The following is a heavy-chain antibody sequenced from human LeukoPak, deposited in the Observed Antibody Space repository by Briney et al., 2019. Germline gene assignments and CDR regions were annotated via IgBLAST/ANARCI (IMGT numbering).Heavy chain of an antibody. CDR1: GVSISSSPYY. CDR2: XYYSAST. Sequence: SETLSLTCTVSGVSISSSPYYWGWIRQPPGKGXXXXXXXYYSASTYYNPSLSSRLTIFIDTSKNQFSLRLSSVTAADTAVYYCARHYDTSRYYYSFDIWGQGTLVTVSS. J-gene: IGHJ4*02. V-gene: IGHV4-39*01. D-gene: IGHD3-22*01. CDR3: ARHYDTSRYYYSFDI.